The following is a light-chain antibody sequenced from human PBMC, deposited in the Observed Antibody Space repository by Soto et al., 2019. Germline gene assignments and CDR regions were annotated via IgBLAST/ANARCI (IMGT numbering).Light chain of an antibody. CDR2: EGS. J-gene: IGLJ1*01. Sequence: QSVLTQPASVSGSPGQSITISCTGTSSDVGNYNLVSWYQHDPGKAPKLLIYEGSKRPSGVSDRFSGSKSGNTASLTISGLQAEDEADYYRCSYASSSTCVFGTGTKVTVL. CDR1: SSDVGNYNL. V-gene: IGLV2-23*01. CDR3: CSYASSSTCV.